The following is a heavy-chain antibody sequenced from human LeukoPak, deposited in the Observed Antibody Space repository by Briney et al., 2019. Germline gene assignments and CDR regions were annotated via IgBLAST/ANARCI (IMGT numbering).Heavy chain of an antibody. Sequence: GASVKVSCKASGYTFTSYDINWVRQATGQGLEWMGWMNPSSGNTGYAQKFQGRVTMTRNTSISTAYMELSSLRSEDTAVYYCASGSRLWFGELLPDYGMDVWGQGTTVTVSS. CDR1: GYTFTSYD. V-gene: IGHV1-8*01. J-gene: IGHJ6*02. CDR2: MNPSSGNT. CDR3: ASGSRLWFGELLPDYGMDV. D-gene: IGHD3-10*01.